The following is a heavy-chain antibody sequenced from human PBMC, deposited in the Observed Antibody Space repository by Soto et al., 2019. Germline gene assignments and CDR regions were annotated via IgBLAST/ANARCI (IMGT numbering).Heavy chain of an antibody. CDR1: GYTFTSYG. Sequence: QVQLVQSGAEVKKPGASVKVSCKASGYTFTSYGISWVRQAPGQGLEWMGWISAYNGNTNYAQKLHGRVTMTTDTFTSTAYMELRSLRSDDTAVYYCASGYGDYDIFYYGMDVWGQGTTVTVSS. D-gene: IGHD4-17*01. J-gene: IGHJ6*02. V-gene: IGHV1-18*01. CDR3: ASGYGDYDIFYYGMDV. CDR2: ISAYNGNT.